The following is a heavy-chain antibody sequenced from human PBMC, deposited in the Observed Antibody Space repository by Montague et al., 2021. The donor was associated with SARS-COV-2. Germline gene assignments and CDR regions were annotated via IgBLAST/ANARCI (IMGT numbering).Heavy chain of an antibody. CDR1: GGSFSGYY. V-gene: IGHV4-34*01. CDR2: INHSGRT. D-gene: IGHD3-22*01. J-gene: IGHJ5*02. CDR3: ARGPRITMIVVVITDIWFDP. Sequence: SETLSLTCAVYGGSFSGYYWSWIRQPPGKGLEWIGEINHSGRTNYNPSXXSGVTISVDTSKNQSSLKLSSVTAADTAVYYCARGPRITMIVVVITDIWFDPWGQGTLVTVSS.